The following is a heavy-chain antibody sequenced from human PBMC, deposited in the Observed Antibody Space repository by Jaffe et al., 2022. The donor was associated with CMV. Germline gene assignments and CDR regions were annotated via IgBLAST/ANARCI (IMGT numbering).Heavy chain of an antibody. CDR3: ARVLQTDYYFYMGV. J-gene: IGHJ6*03. Sequence: QVQLVQSGAEVKKPGASVKVSCKASGYTFTSYGITWVRQAPGQGLEWMGWISTYDGNTNYAQKLQGRVTMTTDTSTSTAYMELRSLRSDDTAVYYCARVLQTDYYFYMGVWGKGTTVTVSS. CDR1: GYTFTSYG. CDR2: ISTYDGNT. V-gene: IGHV1-18*04.